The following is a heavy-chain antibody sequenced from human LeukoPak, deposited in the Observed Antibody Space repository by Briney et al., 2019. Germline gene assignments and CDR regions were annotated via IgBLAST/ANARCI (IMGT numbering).Heavy chain of an antibody. D-gene: IGHD6-19*01. J-gene: IGHJ3*02. Sequence: GASLKISCKGSGYSFTNYWIGWVRQMPGKGLEWVGIIYPGDSDTRYSPSFQGQVTISADKSISTAYLQWDSLKASDTAMYYCATLAVAGTFSAFDIWGQGTMVTVSS. CDR1: GYSFTNYW. V-gene: IGHV5-51*01. CDR2: IYPGDSDT. CDR3: ATLAVAGTFSAFDI.